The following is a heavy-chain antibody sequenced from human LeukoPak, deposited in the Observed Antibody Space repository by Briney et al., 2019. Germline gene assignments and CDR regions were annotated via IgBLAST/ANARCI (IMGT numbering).Heavy chain of an antibody. CDR2: ISWDGGST. V-gene: IGHV3-43D*04. J-gene: IGHJ3*02. CDR3: AKDIRAGAYAFDI. D-gene: IGHD3-10*01. CDR1: GFTFDDYA. Sequence: GGSLRLSCAASGFTFDDYAMHWVRQAPGKGLDWVSLISWDGGSTYYADSVKGRFTISGDNSKNSLYLQMNSLRAEDTALYYCAKDIRAGAYAFDIWGQGTMVTVSS.